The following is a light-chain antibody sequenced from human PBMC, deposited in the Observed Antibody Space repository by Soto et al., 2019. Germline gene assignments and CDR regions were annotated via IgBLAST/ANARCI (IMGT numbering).Light chain of an antibody. V-gene: IGLV1-36*01. CDR3: AAWDDSLNVLL. CDR2: YDD. Sequence: QSVLTQPPSVSAAPRQRVTISCSGNSSNIGINAVNWYQQLPGKAPKLLIYYDDLLPSGVSDRFFGSKSGTSASLAISGLQSEDEADYYCAAWDDSLNVLLFGGGTKLTVL. J-gene: IGLJ2*01. CDR1: SSNIGINA.